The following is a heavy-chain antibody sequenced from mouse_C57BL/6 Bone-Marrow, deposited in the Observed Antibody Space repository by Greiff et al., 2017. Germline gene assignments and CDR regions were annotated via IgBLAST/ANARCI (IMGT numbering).Heavy chain of an antibody. CDR1: GYTFTSYG. CDR2: IYPRSGNT. CDR3: ARARYGYFDV. V-gene: IGHV1-81*01. D-gene: IGHD3-1*01. J-gene: IGHJ1*03. Sequence: VQLQQSGAELARPGASVKLSCKASGYTFTSYGISWVKQRSGQGLEWIGEIYPRSGNTYYNEKFKGKATMTADKSSSTAYMELRSLTSEDSAVYLCARARYGYFDVGGTGTTVTVSA.